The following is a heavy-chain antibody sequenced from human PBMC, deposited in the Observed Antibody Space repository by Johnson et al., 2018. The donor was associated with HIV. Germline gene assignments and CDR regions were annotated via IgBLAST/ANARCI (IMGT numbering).Heavy chain of an antibody. CDR3: AKCIWGSSLIDVLDI. Sequence: QVQLVESGGGVVQPARSLRLSCAASGFTLSSHGMHWVRQAPGKGLEWVAVLDYDGSNKYYGDSVKGRFTISRDTSKNTLYLQMNILRAEDTAVYYCAKCIWGSSLIDVLDIWGQGTRVTVSS. CDR1: GFTLSSHG. V-gene: IGHV3-33*06. J-gene: IGHJ3*02. D-gene: IGHD6-13*01. CDR2: LDYDGSNK.